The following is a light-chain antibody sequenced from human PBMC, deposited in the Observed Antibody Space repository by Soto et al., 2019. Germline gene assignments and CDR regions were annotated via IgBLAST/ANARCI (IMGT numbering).Light chain of an antibody. CDR2: AAS. Sequence: DIPMTQSPSSLSASVGDRVTITCRASQDISDYLAWYQQKPGKVPTLLISAASTLQSGVPSRFSGSGSGTDFILTISSLQPEDAATYYCQKYNSAPWTFGQGTRVDIK. CDR3: QKYNSAPWT. CDR1: QDISDY. J-gene: IGKJ1*01. V-gene: IGKV1-27*01.